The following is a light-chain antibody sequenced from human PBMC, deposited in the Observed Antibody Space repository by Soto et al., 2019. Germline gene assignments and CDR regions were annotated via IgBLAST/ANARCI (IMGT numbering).Light chain of an antibody. CDR1: QSISSY. V-gene: IGKV1-39*01. J-gene: IGKJ2*01. Sequence: DIQMTQSPSSLSASVGDRVTITCRASQSISSYLNWYQQKPGKAPKLLIYATSSLQSGVPSRFSGSGSGTDFTLTISSLQPEDFATYYCQQSYSNPYTFGQGTKLEIE. CDR3: QQSYSNPYT. CDR2: ATS.